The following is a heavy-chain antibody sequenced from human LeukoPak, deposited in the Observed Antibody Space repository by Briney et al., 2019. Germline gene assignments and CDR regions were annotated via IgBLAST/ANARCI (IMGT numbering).Heavy chain of an antibody. CDR2: IYYSGST. J-gene: IGHJ4*02. Sequence: SETLSLTCTVSGGSISSYYWSWIRQPPGKGLEWIGHIYYSGSTNYNPSLKSRVAISVDTSKNQFSLKLSSVTAADTAVYYCARVGGDSGSYLDFDYWGQGTLVTVSS. V-gene: IGHV4-59*01. CDR1: GGSISSYY. D-gene: IGHD1-26*01. CDR3: ARVGGDSGSYLDFDY.